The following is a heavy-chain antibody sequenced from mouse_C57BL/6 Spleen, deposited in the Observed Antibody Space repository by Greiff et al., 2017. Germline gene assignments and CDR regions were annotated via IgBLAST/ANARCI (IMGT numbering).Heavy chain of an antibody. CDR3: TTHYYGSSYYAMDY. D-gene: IGHD1-1*01. Sequence: EVQGVESGAELVRPGASVKLSCTASGFNIKDYYMHWVKQRPEQGLEWIGRIDPEDGDTEYAPKFQGKATMTADTSSNTAYLQLSSLTSEDTAVYYCTTHYYGSSYYAMDYWGQGTSVTVSS. CDR1: GFNIKDYY. CDR2: IDPEDGDT. V-gene: IGHV14-1*01. J-gene: IGHJ4*01.